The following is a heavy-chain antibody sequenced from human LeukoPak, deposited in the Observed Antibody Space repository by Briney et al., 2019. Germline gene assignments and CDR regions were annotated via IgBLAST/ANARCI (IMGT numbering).Heavy chain of an antibody. J-gene: IGHJ5*02. V-gene: IGHV4-59*12. Sequence: PSETLSLTCTVSGGSISSYYWSWIRQPPGKGLEWIGYIFYSGSTSYNPSLRSRVTISLDTSKNQFSLKLSSVTAADTAVYYCAEPNKFRGGIFGNGLPSEPWG. CDR1: GGSISSYY. CDR3: AEPNKFRGGIFGNGLPSEP. CDR2: IFYSGST. D-gene: IGHD3-10*01.